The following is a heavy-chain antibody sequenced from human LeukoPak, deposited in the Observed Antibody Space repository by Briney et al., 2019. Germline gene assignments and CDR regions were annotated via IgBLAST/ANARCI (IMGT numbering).Heavy chain of an antibody. Sequence: KTSETLSLTCNVSGGSIRGYYWSWIRQPPGKGLEWIVYIYSSGSTNYNPSLKRRVTMSVDTSKNQFSLKVSSVTAADTAVYYCARVFDSGSQAYFYYMGVWGKGTTVTISS. CDR3: ARVFDSGSQAYFYYMGV. CDR2: IYSSGST. D-gene: IGHD3-10*01. CDR1: GGSIRGYY. V-gene: IGHV4-59*01. J-gene: IGHJ6*03.